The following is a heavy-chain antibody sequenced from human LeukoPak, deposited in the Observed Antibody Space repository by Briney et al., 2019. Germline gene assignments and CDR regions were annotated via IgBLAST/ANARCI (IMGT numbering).Heavy chain of an antibody. CDR3: AKDVDIAMVNHFEY. Sequence: GGSLRLSCAASGFTLSSYAMSWVRQAPGKGLEWVSAISGSGGSTYYADSVKGRFTISSDNSKNTLYLQMNSLRAEDTAVYYCAKDVDIAMVNHFEYGGQGTLVTVSS. J-gene: IGHJ4*02. D-gene: IGHD5-18*01. CDR1: GFTLSSYA. CDR2: ISGSGGST. V-gene: IGHV3-23*01.